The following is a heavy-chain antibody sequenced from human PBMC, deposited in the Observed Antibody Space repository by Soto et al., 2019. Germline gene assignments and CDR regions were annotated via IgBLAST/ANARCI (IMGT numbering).Heavy chain of an antibody. J-gene: IGHJ4*02. Sequence: QVQLQESGSGLVKPSQTLSLTCTVSGVSISSDAYYWSWIRQLPGKGLEWIGYIHYSGNIYYNPSLKSRLSISVDTSKSHFSLRLRSVTAADTAVYYCPRGPPGHWIDVWGQGTLVTVSS. V-gene: IGHV4-31*03. CDR1: GVSISSDAYY. CDR2: IHYSGNI. CDR3: PRGPPGHWIDV. D-gene: IGHD3-3*01.